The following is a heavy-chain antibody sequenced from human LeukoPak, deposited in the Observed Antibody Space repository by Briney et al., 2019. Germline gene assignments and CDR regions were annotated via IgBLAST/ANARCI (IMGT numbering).Heavy chain of an antibody. CDR2: IYNSGST. J-gene: IGHJ4*02. V-gene: IGHV4-34*11. Sequence: PSETLSLTCAVYGGSFSGYYWSWILQPPGKGLQWIGYIYNSGSTSYNPSLRSRGTISLDTSKNQFSLKLSSVTAADPAIYYCARGVVAAAGRTFDFWGQGTLVTVSS. CDR3: ARGVVAAAGRTFDF. CDR1: GGSFSGYY. D-gene: IGHD6-13*01.